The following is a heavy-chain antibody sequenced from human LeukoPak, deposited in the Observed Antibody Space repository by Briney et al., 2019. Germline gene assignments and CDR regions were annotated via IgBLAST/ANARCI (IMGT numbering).Heavy chain of an antibody. CDR2: IYSGGAT. J-gene: IGHJ4*02. CDR1: GFTVSSNY. V-gene: IGHV3-53*01. D-gene: IGHD3-10*01. CDR3: ARVFRGPYYDY. Sequence: PGGSLRLSCAASGFTVSSNYMSWVRQAPGKGLEWVSVIYSGGATYYADSVKGRFTISRDISKNTVYLQMNSLRVEDTAIYYCARVFRGPYYDYGAQEPLVTVSS.